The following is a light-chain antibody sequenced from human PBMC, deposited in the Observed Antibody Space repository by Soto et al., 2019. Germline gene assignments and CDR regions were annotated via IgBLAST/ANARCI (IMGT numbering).Light chain of an antibody. CDR2: DVS. CDR3: VSFTVTYSYV. V-gene: IGLV2-14*01. CDR1: SGDVGAYDF. Sequence: ALTQPASVSGSPGQSITISCTGTSGDVGAYDFVSWYQHHPGKAPRLVIYDVSRRPAGASDRFSGSKSGSTASLTISTLQAEDEADYYCVSFTVTYSYVFGTGTKVTVL. J-gene: IGLJ1*01.